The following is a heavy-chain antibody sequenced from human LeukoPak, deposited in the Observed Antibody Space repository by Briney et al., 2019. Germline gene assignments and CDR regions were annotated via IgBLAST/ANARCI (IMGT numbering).Heavy chain of an antibody. CDR2: ISHDGSNK. J-gene: IGHJ4*02. CDR1: GFTFSSYG. D-gene: IGHD3-22*01. CDR3: ASRESYYDSSGYSLG. Sequence: GGSLRLSCAASGFTFSSYGMHWVRQAPGKGLEWVAVISHDGSNKYYADSVKGRFTISRDNSKNTLYLQMNSLRAEDTAVYYCASRESYYDSSGYSLGWGQGTLVTVSS. V-gene: IGHV3-30*03.